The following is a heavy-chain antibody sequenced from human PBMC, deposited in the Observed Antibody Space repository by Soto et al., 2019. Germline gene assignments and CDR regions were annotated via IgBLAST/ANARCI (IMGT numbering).Heavy chain of an antibody. CDR1: GFTFSNYA. V-gene: IGHV3-23*01. CDR3: AKERWDTTMTYYFDY. D-gene: IGHD5-18*01. J-gene: IGHJ4*02. CDR2: VSGSGGST. Sequence: GVSLRLSCSASGFTFSNYAMTWVRQAPGKGLEWVSGVSGSGGSTNYADAVKGRFTISRDNSKNTLYLQMNSLRAEDTAVYYCAKERWDTTMTYYFDYRGKGARVTV.